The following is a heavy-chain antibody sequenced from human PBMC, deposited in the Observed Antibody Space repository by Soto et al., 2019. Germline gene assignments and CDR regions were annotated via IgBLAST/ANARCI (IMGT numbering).Heavy chain of an antibody. CDR3: ARLVGGHYYYGMDV. D-gene: IGHD2-15*01. V-gene: IGHV4-39*01. CDR1: GGSISSSSYY. CDR2: IYYSGST. Sequence: PSETLSLTCTVSGGSISSSSYYWGWIRQPPGKGLEWIGSIYYSGSTYYNPSLKSRVTISVDTSKNQFSLKLSSVTAADTAVYYCARLVGGHYYYGMDVWGQGTTVTVSS. J-gene: IGHJ6*02.